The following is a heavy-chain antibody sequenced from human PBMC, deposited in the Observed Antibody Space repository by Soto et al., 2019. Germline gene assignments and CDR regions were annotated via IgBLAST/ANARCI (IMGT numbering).Heavy chain of an antibody. CDR3: ARELGYCISTSCYNPFDD. CDR2: ISYDGSNK. Sequence: PVGSLRLSCASSVCTFSNYAMHCVRHSPGKGLEWVAVISYDGSNKYNADSVKGRFTISTDNSKNTLYLQMNSLRAEDTAVYYWARELGYCISTSCYNPFDDLGQGTLVTVS. CDR1: VCTFSNYA. D-gene: IGHD2-2*02. J-gene: IGHJ4*02. V-gene: IGHV3-30-3*01.